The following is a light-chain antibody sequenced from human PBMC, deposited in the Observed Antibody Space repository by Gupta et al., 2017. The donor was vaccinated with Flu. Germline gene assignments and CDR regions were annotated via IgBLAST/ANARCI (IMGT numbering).Light chain of an antibody. J-gene: IGLJ3*02. CDR3: NSRDSSGNHLGV. CDR2: GKN. V-gene: IGLV3-19*01. CDR1: SLRSYY. Sequence: SSELTQDPAVSVALGQTVRITCQGDSLRSYYASWYQQKPGQAPVLVIYGKNNRPSGIPDRFSGSSSGNTAYLTITGAQAEDEADYDCNSRDSSGNHLGVFGGGTKLTVL.